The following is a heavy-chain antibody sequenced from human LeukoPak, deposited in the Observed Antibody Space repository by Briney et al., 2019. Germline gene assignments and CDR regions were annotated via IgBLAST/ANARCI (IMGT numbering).Heavy chain of an antibody. V-gene: IGHV3-23*01. J-gene: IGHJ4*02. Sequence: GGSLRLSCAASGFTFSSYVMSWVRQAPGKGLEWVSNIGGSVGSMFYAASVKGRFAISRDNSKNTLFLQMNNLRGEDTAVYYCAKRGNSWDLFDYWGQGTLVTVSS. CDR3: AKRGNSWDLFDY. CDR1: GFTFSSYV. CDR2: IGGSVGSM. D-gene: IGHD6-13*01.